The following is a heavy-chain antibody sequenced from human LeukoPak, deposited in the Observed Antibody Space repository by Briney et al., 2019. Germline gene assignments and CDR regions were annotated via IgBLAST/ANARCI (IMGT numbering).Heavy chain of an antibody. Sequence: PGGSLRLSCAASGFTFSNAWMSWVRQAPGKGLEWVARIKSKTDGWTRDYAAPVKGRFTISRDDSKNTLYVQMNSLKTEDTAVCYCTTDRWGYGDYGWGYWGQGRLVSVSS. CDR1: GFTFSNAW. J-gene: IGHJ4*02. V-gene: IGHV3-15*01. CDR3: TTDRWGYGDYGWGY. D-gene: IGHD4-17*01. CDR2: IKSKTDGWTR.